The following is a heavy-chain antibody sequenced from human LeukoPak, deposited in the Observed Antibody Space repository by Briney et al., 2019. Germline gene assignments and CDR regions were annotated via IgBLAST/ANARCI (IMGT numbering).Heavy chain of an antibody. D-gene: IGHD5-12*01. V-gene: IGHV3-74*01. J-gene: IGHJ5*02. Sequence: PGGSLRLSCAAPGFTFTNYWMHWVRRAPGKGLVWVSRINSDGTTTTYADSVKGRFTISRDNAKNTLYPQMNSLRAEDTAVYYCARDPRGYSGYGDNWFDPWGQGTLVTASS. CDR3: ARDPRGYSGYGDNWFDP. CDR1: GFTFTNYW. CDR2: INSDGTTT.